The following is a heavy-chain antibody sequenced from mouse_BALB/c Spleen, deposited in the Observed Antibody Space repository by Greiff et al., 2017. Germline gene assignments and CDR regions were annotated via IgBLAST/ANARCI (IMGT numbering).Heavy chain of an antibody. CDR1: GYTFTSYT. CDR2: IYPSSGYT. Sequence: VQLQQSGAELARPGASVKMSCKASGYTFTSYTMHWVKQRPGQGLEWIGYIYPSSGYTNYNQKFKDKATLTADKSSSTAYMQLSSLTSEDSAVYYCARYDYDYDPFAYWGQGTLVTVSA. D-gene: IGHD2-4*01. CDR3: ARYDYDYDPFAY. J-gene: IGHJ3*01. V-gene: IGHV1-4*01.